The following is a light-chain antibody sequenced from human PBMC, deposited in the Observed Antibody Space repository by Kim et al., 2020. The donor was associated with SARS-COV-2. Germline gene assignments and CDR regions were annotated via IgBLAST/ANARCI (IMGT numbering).Light chain of an antibody. J-gene: IGLJ3*02. CDR2: GEK. V-gene: IGLV3-19*01. CDR3: NSRDSSGNHVL. CDR1: SLRGYY. Sequence: ALGQTVRITFQGDSLRGYYASLFQQKSGQAPILVMYGEKNRPSGIPDRFSGSGSGNTASLTITGAQAEDEADYYCNSRDSSGNHVLFGGGTKLTVL.